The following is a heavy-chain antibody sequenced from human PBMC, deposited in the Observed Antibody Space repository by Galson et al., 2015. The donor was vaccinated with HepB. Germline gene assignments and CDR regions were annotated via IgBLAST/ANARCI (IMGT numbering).Heavy chain of an antibody. D-gene: IGHD6-13*01. V-gene: IGHV1-8*01. CDR2: MNPNSGNT. CDR3: ARGFPYSSSWHSAIYYYYGMDV. Sequence: SVKVSCKASGYTFTSYDINWVRQATGQGLEWMGWMNPNSGNTGYAQKFQGRVTMTRNTSISTAYMELSSLRSEDTAVYYCARGFPYSSSWHSAIYYYYGMDVWGQGTTVTVSS. CDR1: GYTFTSYD. J-gene: IGHJ6*02.